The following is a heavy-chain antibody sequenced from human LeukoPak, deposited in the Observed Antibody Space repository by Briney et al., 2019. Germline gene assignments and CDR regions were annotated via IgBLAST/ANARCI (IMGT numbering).Heavy chain of an antibody. J-gene: IGHJ6*03. Sequence: ASVKVSCKASGYTFTDYYMHWVRQAPGQGLEWMGLINPNSGHTNYAQNFQGRVTMTWDTSISTAYMELSRLRSDDTAVYYCARVRFESYCGGDCESTRWYYYYMDVWGKGTTVTISS. CDR2: INPNSGHT. CDR1: GYTFTDYY. V-gene: IGHV1-2*02. CDR3: ARVRFESYCGGDCESTRWYYYYMDV. D-gene: IGHD2-21*02.